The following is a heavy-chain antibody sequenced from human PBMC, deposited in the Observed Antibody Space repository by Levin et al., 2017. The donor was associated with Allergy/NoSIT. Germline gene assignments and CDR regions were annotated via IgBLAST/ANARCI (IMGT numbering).Heavy chain of an antibody. J-gene: IGHJ6*02. CDR2: ISFSGLT. V-gene: IGHV4-30-4*01. CDR3: ARATAYYGMDV. Sequence: SETLSLTCTVSGGSISSADYYWSWIRQSPEKGLEWIAYISFSGLTYYNPSLKTRFTISVDTTNNQFSLKVISVTAADAAVYFCARATAYYGMDVWGQGTTVTVSS. CDR1: GGSISSADYY.